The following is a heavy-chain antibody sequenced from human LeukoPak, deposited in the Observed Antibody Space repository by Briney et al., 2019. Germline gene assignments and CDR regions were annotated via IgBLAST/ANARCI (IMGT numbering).Heavy chain of an antibody. V-gene: IGHV3-30-3*01. CDR1: GFVFSKYA. CDR2: VSYDGDFK. Sequence: GGSLRLSCVGSGFVFSKYAVHWVRQAPDKGLEWVAVVSYDGDFKLYGDSVKGRFTISRDNSQNMLFLQMNDLRPQDAATYFCARDPYSHDSSGFSYFLQYWGQGTVVTVSS. D-gene: IGHD6-19*01. J-gene: IGHJ4*02. CDR3: ARDPYSHDSSGFSYFLQY.